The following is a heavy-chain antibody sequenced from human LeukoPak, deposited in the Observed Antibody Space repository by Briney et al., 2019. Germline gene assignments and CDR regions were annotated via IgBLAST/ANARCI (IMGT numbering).Heavy chain of an antibody. V-gene: IGHV4-34*01. J-gene: IGHJ4*02. CDR2: INHSGST. Sequence: SETLSLTCAVYGGSFSGYYWSWIRQPPGKGLEWIGEINHSGSTNYNPSLKSRVTISVDTSKNQFSLKLSSVTAADTAVYYCARVSSGGGADYWGQGTLVTVSS. CDR1: GGSFSGYY. CDR3: ARVSSGGGADY. D-gene: IGHD6-6*01.